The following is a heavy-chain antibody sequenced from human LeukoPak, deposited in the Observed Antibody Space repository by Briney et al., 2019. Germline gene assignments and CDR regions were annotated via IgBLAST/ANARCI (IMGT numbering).Heavy chain of an antibody. D-gene: IGHD5-24*01. CDR3: ARGSYVEMVPYYYYGMDV. CDR2: ISAYNGNT. J-gene: IGHJ6*02. Sequence: GASVKVSCKASGYTFTSYGISWVRQAPGQGLEWMGRISAYNGNTNYAQKLQGRVTMTTDTSTSTAYMELRSLRSDDTAVYYCARGSYVEMVPYYYYGMDVWGQGTTVTVSS. CDR1: GYTFTSYG. V-gene: IGHV1-18*01.